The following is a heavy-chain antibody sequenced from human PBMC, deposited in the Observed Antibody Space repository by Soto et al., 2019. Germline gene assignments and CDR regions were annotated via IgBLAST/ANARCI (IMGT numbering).Heavy chain of an antibody. V-gene: IGHV3-23*01. Sequence: GGSLRLSCAASGFTFSSYAMSWVRQAPGKGLEWVSAISGSGGSTYYADSVKGRFTISRDNSKNTLYLQMNSLRAEDTAVYYCAKARKPLGSRWLQSYFDYWGQGTLVTVSS. CDR2: ISGSGGST. J-gene: IGHJ4*02. CDR3: AKARKPLGSRWLQSYFDY. CDR1: GFTFSSYA. D-gene: IGHD5-12*01.